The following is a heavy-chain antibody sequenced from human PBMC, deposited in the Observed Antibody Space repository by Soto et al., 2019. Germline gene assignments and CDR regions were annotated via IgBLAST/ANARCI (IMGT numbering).Heavy chain of an antibody. V-gene: IGHV3-72*01. CDR1: GFIFSDHY. CDR2: IKNKANSYTT. D-gene: IGHD1-26*01. Sequence: VQLVESGGGLVQPGGSLRLSCAASGFIFSDHYMDWVRQAPGKGLEWVGRIKNKANSYTTEYAASVNGRFTISRDDSKNSLYLQMNSLKTEDTAVYYCTRISLVGATGGRYFDYWGQGTLLTVSS. CDR3: TRISLVGATGGRYFDY. J-gene: IGHJ4*02.